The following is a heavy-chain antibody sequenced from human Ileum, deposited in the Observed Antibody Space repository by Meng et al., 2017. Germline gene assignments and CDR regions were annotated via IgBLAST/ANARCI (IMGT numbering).Heavy chain of an antibody. D-gene: IGHD6-13*01. CDR1: GFTFGSYA. CDR2: ISDSGGRT. Sequence: GESLKISCAASGFTFGSYAMSWVRQAPGKGLEGVSVISDSGGRTYYADSVKGRFTISRDNSKNTLYLQTNSLRAEDTAVYYCAKGQINSWYYFDYWGQGTRVTVSS. V-gene: IGHV3-23*01. J-gene: IGHJ4*02. CDR3: AKGQINSWYYFDY.